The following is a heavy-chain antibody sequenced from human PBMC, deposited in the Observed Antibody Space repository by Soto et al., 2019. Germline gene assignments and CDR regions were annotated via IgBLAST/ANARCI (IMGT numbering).Heavy chain of an antibody. D-gene: IGHD6-19*01. CDR2: ISGSGGST. CDR1: GFTFSSYA. Sequence: PGGSLRLSCAASGFTFSSYAMSWVRQAPGKGLEWVSAISGSGGSTYYADSVKGRFTISRDNSKNTQLLQMNSLRAEDTAVYYCARGRMVSVDGNRIRSYYYGMDVCGQGTTVTVSS. CDR3: ARGRMVSVDGNRIRSYYYGMDV. J-gene: IGHJ6*02. V-gene: IGHV3-23*01.